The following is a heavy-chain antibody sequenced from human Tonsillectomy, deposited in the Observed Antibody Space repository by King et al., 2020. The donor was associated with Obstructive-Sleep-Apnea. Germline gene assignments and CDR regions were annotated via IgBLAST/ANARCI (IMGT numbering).Heavy chain of an antibody. V-gene: IGHV3-53*04. Sequence: VQLVESGGGLVQAGGSLRLSCTASGFTVSSNYMSWVRQAPGKGLEWVSVIYSGGGTYYADSVKGRFTISRHNSKNTVYLQMNSLRTEDTAVNFCAGGSGNYYDSSGYYYPFDYWGQGTLVTVSS. CDR2: IYSGGGT. J-gene: IGHJ4*02. D-gene: IGHD3-22*01. CDR1: GFTVSSNY. CDR3: AGGSGNYYDSSGYYYPFDY.